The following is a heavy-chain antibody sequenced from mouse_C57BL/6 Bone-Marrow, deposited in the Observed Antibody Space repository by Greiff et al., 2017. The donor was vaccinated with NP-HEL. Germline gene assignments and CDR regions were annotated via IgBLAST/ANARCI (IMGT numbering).Heavy chain of an antibody. D-gene: IGHD2-4*01. CDR2: IYPRDGST. CDR1: GYTFTDHT. J-gene: IGHJ4*01. CDR3: ARYYYDYDVNYAMDY. V-gene: IGHV1-78*01. Sequence: VQLQQSDAELVKPGASVKISCKVSGYTFTDHTIHWMKQRPEQGLEWIGYIYPRDGSTKYNEKFKGKATLTADKSSSTAYMQLNSLTSEDSAVYFCARYYYDYDVNYAMDYWGQGTSVTVSS.